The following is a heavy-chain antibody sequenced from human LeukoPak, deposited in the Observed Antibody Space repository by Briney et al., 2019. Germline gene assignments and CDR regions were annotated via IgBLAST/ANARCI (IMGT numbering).Heavy chain of an antibody. CDR2: IIPRFGTA. J-gene: IGHJ4*02. Sequence: SVKVSCKASRGTFSNYAISWVRQAPGQGLEWMGGIIPRFGTANYAQKFQGRVTITADEFTSTAYMELSSLRSEDTAVYYCARDLSYDILTGHTDYFDYWGQGTLVTVSS. CDR1: RGTFSNYA. D-gene: IGHD3-9*01. CDR3: ARDLSYDILTGHTDYFDY. V-gene: IGHV1-69*13.